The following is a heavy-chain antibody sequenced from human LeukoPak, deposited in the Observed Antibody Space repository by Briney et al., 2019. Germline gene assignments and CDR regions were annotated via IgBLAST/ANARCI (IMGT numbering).Heavy chain of an antibody. CDR3: ARLRDSSGWYRNADNWFDP. J-gene: IGHJ5*02. CDR1: XFTXXG. V-gene: IGHV1-18*01. Sequence: XFTXXGISXVXQAPGQGLEWMGWISAYNGNTNYAQKLQGRVTMTTDTSTSTAYMELRSLRSDDTAVYYCARLRDSSGWYRNADNWFDPWGQGTLVTVSS. CDR2: ISAYNGNT. D-gene: IGHD6-19*01.